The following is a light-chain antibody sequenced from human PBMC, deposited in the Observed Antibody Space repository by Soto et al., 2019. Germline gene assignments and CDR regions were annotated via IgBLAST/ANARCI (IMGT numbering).Light chain of an antibody. Sequence: EIVLTQSPCTLSLSPGERATLSCRASQSVSSNYVTWYQQKPGQAPRLLIYGASSRSTGIPDRFSGSGSGTDFTLIISRLEPEDFAVYYCQQYGSSPMYTFGQGTKLEIK. J-gene: IGKJ2*01. CDR1: QSVSSNY. V-gene: IGKV3-20*01. CDR2: GAS. CDR3: QQYGSSPMYT.